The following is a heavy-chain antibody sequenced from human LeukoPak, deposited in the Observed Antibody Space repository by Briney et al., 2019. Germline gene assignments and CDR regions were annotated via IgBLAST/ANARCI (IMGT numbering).Heavy chain of an antibody. D-gene: IGHD3-22*01. CDR1: GGTFSSYA. CDR2: IIPILGIA. Sequence: ASVKVSCKASGGTFSSYAISWVRQAPGQGLEWMGRIIPILGIANYAQKFQGRVTITADKSTSTAYMELSSLRSEDTAVYYCARTYYYDSSGYYPGYWGQGTLVTVSS. CDR3: ARTYYYDSSGYYPGY. V-gene: IGHV1-69*04. J-gene: IGHJ4*02.